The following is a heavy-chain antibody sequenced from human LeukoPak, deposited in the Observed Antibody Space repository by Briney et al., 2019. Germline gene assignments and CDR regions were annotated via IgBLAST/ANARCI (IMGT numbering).Heavy chain of an antibody. J-gene: IGHJ6*04. Sequence: GGSLRLSCAASGFTFSSYDMHWVRQVAGKGLEWVSSICTIGDTFYPGSVKGGFTISRENAKNSLYLQMNSLRAGDTAVYYCARATVIGTVPVPGFLDVWGKGTTATVSS. D-gene: IGHD6-19*01. V-gene: IGHV3-13*01. CDR2: ICTIGDT. CDR1: GFTFSSYD. CDR3: ARATVIGTVPVPGFLDV.